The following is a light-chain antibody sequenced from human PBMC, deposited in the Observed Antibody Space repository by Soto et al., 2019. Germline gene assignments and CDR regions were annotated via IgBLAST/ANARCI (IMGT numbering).Light chain of an antibody. J-gene: IGKJ2*01. CDR1: RTLIYTDGNTY. CDR2: KVS. CDR3: MQGTHWPYT. V-gene: IGKV2-30*01. Sequence: DVVMTQSPLSLPVTLGQPASISCRASRTLIYTDGNTYLNWFTQRPGQSPRRLFAKVSNRDSGVPDRFSGSGSGTDFTLKISRVEAEDVGLYYCMQGTHWPYTFGQGTKLEIK.